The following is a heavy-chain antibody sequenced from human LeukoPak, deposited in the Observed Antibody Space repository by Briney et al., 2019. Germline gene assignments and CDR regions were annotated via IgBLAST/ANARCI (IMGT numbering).Heavy chain of an antibody. Sequence: GGSLRLSCAASGFNFTNYNMNWVRQAPGKGLEWVSSIHSSSGSIYYADSVKGRFTISRDNAKNSLYLQMNSLRAEDTAVYYCARDYTYYYGSGSFYYYYGMDVWGQGTTVTVSS. V-gene: IGHV3-21*01. CDR2: IHSSSGSI. D-gene: IGHD3-10*01. CDR1: GFNFTNYN. J-gene: IGHJ6*02. CDR3: ARDYTYYYGSGSFYYYYGMDV.